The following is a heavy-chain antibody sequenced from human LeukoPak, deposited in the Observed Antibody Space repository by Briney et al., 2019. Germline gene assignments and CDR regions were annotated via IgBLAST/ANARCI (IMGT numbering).Heavy chain of an antibody. D-gene: IGHD3-16*02. CDR2: IYPGDSDT. V-gene: IGHV5-51*01. CDR1: GYSFTSYW. Sequence: GESLKISCKCSGYSFTSYWIGWVRQMPGKGLEWMGIIYPGDSDTRYSPSFQGQVTISADKSISTAYLQWSSLKASDTAMYYCARLHYEGSYRTGTINYWAQGTLVTVSS. CDR3: ARLHYEGSYRTGTINY. J-gene: IGHJ4*02.